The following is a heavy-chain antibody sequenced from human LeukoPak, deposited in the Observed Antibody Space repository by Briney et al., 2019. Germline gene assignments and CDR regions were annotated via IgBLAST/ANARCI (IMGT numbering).Heavy chain of an antibody. CDR2: ISSGSDNI. J-gene: IGHJ4*02. CDR3: ARVPGIAAAGFDY. Sequence: GGSLRLSCTASGFTFNNYSMNWVRQAPGKRLELIAYISSGSDNIYYADSVKGRFTISRDNAKNSLYLQMNSLRAEDTAVYYRARVPGIAAAGFDYWGQGTLVTVSS. CDR1: GFTFNNYS. V-gene: IGHV3-48*04. D-gene: IGHD6-13*01.